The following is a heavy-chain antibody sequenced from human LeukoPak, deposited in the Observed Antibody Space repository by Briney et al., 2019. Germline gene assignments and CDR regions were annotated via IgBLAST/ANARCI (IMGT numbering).Heavy chain of an antibody. CDR1: GYTFTGYY. Sequence: GASLKVSCKASGYTFTGYYMHWVRQAPGQGLEWMGWINPNSGGTNYAQKFQGRVTMTRDTSISTAYMELSRLRSDDTAVYYCARERGYCTNGVCSKGFDPWGQGTLVTVSS. CDR2: INPNSGGT. D-gene: IGHD2-8*01. CDR3: ARERGYCTNGVCSKGFDP. J-gene: IGHJ5*02. V-gene: IGHV1-2*02.